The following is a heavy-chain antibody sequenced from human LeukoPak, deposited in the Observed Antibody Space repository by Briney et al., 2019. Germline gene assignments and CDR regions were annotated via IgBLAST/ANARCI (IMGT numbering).Heavy chain of an antibody. J-gene: IGHJ4*02. CDR1: GFTFSSYS. D-gene: IGHD2-15*01. CDR2: IRTVTSSI. Sequence: GSLRLSCAVSGFTFSSYSMHWVRQAPGKGLEWVSCIRTVTSSIYYADAVKGRFTVSRDNAKNSLYLEMNSLRAEDTAVYYCAREGLPSGATKIFDYWGQGTLVAVSS. CDR3: AREGLPSGATKIFDY. V-gene: IGHV3-21*01.